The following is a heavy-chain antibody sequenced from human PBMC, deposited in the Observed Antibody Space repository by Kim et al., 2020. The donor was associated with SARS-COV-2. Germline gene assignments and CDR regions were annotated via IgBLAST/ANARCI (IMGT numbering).Heavy chain of an antibody. Sequence: GGSLRLSCAASGFTFSSYSMNWVRQAPGKGLEWVSYISSSSSTIYYADSVKGRFTISRDNAKNSLYLQMNSLRAEDTAVYYCARGGGRYVWGSYPQGDYLFDPWGQGTLVTVSS. V-gene: IGHV3-48*04. D-gene: IGHD3-16*02. CDR2: ISSSSSTI. J-gene: IGHJ5*02. CDR3: ARGGGRYVWGSYPQGDYLFDP. CDR1: GFTFSSYS.